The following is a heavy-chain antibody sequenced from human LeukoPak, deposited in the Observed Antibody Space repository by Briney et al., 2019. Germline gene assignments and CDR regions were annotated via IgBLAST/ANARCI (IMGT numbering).Heavy chain of an antibody. CDR3: AREDTAMVLIDY. V-gene: IGHV3-30-3*01. Sequence: GGSLRLSCAASGFTFSSYAMHWVRQAPGKGLEWVAVISYDGSNKYYADSAKGRFTISRDNSKNTLYLQMNSLRAEDTAVYYCAREDTAMVLIDYWGQGTLVTVSS. CDR2: ISYDGSNK. CDR1: GFTFSSYA. J-gene: IGHJ4*02. D-gene: IGHD5-18*01.